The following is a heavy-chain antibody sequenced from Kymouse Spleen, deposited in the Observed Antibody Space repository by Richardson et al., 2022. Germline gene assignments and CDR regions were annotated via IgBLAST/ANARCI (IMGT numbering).Heavy chain of an antibody. J-gene: IGHJ4*02. D-gene: IGHD5-12*01. CDR1: GFTFSSYG. Sequence: QVQLVESGGGVVQPGRSLRLSCAASGFTFSSYGMHWVRQAPGKGLEWVAVISYDGSNKYYADSVKGRFTISRDNSKNTLYLQMNSLRAEDTAVYYCAKERDIVATFDYWGQGTLVTVSS. CDR3: AKERDIVATFDY. V-gene: IGHV3-30*18. CDR2: ISYDGSNK.